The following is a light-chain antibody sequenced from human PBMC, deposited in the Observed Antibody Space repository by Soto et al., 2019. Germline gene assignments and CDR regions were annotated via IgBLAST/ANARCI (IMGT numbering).Light chain of an antibody. CDR2: GAS. J-gene: IGKJ4*01. Sequence: EIVLTQSPGTLSLSPGERATLSCRASQSVSSSYLAWYQQKPGQAPRLLIYGASSRATGIPDRFSGSGSGTDFTRTISRLEPEDFAVYYCPQYGSSPTFGGGTKVEIK. CDR1: QSVSSSY. CDR3: PQYGSSPT. V-gene: IGKV3-20*01.